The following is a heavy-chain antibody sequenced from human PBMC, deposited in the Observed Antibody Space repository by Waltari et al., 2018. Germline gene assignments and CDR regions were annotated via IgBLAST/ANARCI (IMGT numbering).Heavy chain of an antibody. V-gene: IGHV4-61*09. CDR1: GGPISSGSYY. D-gene: IGHD2-15*01. Sequence: QVQLQESGPGLMKPSQTLSLTCAISGGPISSGSYYWSWIRQPAGKGLEWMGNIYTSGSTMYNPSLKSRVTISVDTSKNQFSLKLRSVTAADTAFYYCARDKGLSVAADAFDIWGQGTMVTVSS. CDR2: IYTSGST. J-gene: IGHJ3*02. CDR3: ARDKGLSVAADAFDI.